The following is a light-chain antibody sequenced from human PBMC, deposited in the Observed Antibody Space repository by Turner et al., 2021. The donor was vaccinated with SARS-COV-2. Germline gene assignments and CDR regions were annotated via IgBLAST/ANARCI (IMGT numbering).Light chain of an antibody. CDR3: AAWDDSLSGV. CDR2: RNN. V-gene: IGLV1-47*01. CDR1: SSNIGSNY. J-gene: IGLJ3*02. Sequence: SFLTHPPSPSGTPGQRVTISCSGSSSNIGSNYVYWYQQLPGTAPKLLIYRNNQRPSGVPDRFSGSKSGTSASLAISGLRSEDEADYYCAAWDDSLSGVFGGGTKLTVL.